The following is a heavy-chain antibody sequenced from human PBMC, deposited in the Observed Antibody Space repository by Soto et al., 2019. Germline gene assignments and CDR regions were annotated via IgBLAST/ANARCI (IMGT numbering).Heavy chain of an antibody. CDR1: GYTFTGYY. V-gene: IGHV1-2*02. CDR3: ARERYQVISDGMDV. CDR2: INPETGGT. Sequence: QVQLVQSGADVKTPGASVRVSCKASGYTFTGYYVHWVREAPGQGLVWMGWINPETGGTSYAQKFQCRVTLSRDTSINTAYLEMSRLRFDDAAVYFCARERYQVISDGMDVWGQGTTVTVSS. J-gene: IGHJ6*02. D-gene: IGHD2-2*01.